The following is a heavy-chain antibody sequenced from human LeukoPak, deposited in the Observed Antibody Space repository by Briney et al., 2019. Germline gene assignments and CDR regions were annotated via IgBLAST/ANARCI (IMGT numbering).Heavy chain of an antibody. D-gene: IGHD3-10*01. CDR1: GCTFDDYG. CDR2: INWNGGST. V-gene: IGHV3-20*04. Sequence: GGSLRLSCAASGCTFDDYGMSWVRQAPGKGLEWVSGINWNGGSTGYADSVKGRFTISRDNAKNSLYLQMNSLRAEDTALYYCARVDDYGSGSYYRYFDYWGQGTLVTVSS. CDR3: ARVDDYGSGSYYRYFDY. J-gene: IGHJ4*02.